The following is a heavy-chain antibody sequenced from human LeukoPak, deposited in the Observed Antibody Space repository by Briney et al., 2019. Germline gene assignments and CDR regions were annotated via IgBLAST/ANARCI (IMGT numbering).Heavy chain of an antibody. D-gene: IGHD5-18*01. J-gene: IGHJ4*02. Sequence: SQTLSLTCTVSGGSISSGSYYWSWIRQPAGKGLGWIGRIYTSGSTNYNPSLKSRVTISVDTSKNQFSLKLSSVTATDTAVYYCASGDTAMGVYWGQGTLVTVSS. CDR3: ASGDTAMGVY. V-gene: IGHV4-61*02. CDR1: GGSISSGSYY. CDR2: IYTSGST.